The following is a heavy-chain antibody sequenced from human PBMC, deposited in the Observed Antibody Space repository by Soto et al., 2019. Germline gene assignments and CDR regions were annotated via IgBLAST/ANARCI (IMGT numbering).Heavy chain of an antibody. CDR2: IYHSGST. D-gene: IGHD6-13*01. Sequence: QLQLQESGSGLVKPSQTLSLTCAVSGGSISSGGYSWSWIRQPPGKGLEWIGYIYHSGSTYYNPSRMSRVTISVDRYKNQFSLKLSSVTAADTAVYYCASQIAAAGNRGWFDPLGQGTLVTVSS. CDR3: ASQIAAAGNRGWFDP. V-gene: IGHV4-30-2*01. J-gene: IGHJ5*02. CDR1: GGSISSGGYS.